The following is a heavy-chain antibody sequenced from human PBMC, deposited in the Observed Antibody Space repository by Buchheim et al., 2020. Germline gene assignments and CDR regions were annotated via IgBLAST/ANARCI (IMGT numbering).Heavy chain of an antibody. J-gene: IGHJ4*02. CDR3: ARDRSNSAATFDY. Sequence: EVQLVESGGGLVQPGGSLRLSCAASGFTFSTYWMSWVRQAPGKGLEWVANMNQDGTQRYYVGSVKGRFTISRDNAKNSLYLQMNSLRVEDTAVYYCARDRSNSAATFDYWGQGTL. D-gene: IGHD6-13*01. CDR2: MNQDGTQR. CDR1: GFTFSTYW. V-gene: IGHV3-7*03.